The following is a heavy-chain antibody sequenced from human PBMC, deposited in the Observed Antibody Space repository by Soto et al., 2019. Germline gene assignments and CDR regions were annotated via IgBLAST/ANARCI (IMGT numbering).Heavy chain of an antibody. D-gene: IGHD3-16*02. CDR2: NYWDDDK. Sequence: QITVKESGPTLVTPTQTLTLTCTFSGFSFSTTGVGVVWVRQAPGKALEWLAVNYWDDDKRYSPSLKRRLTITKDPSRNQVVLTMTSMDPVDTATYYCARGTFGGILGAGGLDGWGKGITVTVSP. J-gene: IGHJ6*04. CDR1: GFSFSTTGVG. V-gene: IGHV2-5*02. CDR3: ARGTFGGILGAGGLDG.